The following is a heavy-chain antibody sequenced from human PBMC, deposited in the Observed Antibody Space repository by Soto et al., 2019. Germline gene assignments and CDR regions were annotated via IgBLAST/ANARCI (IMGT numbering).Heavy chain of an antibody. Sequence: SETLSLTCTVSGGSISSYYWSWIRQPAGKGLEWIGRIYTSGSTNYNPSLKSRVTMSVDTSKNQFSLKLSSVTAADTAVYYCARGEIVVVPAAILNYYYYYGMDVWGHGTTVTVSS. V-gene: IGHV4-4*07. CDR1: GGSISSYY. CDR2: IYTSGST. J-gene: IGHJ6*02. CDR3: ARGEIVVVPAAILNYYYYYGMDV. D-gene: IGHD2-2*01.